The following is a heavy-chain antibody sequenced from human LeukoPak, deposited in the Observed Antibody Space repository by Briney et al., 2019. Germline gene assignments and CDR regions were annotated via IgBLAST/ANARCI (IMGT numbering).Heavy chain of an antibody. CDR3: ARAPITIFGVDSAIPYSGMDV. D-gene: IGHD3-3*01. J-gene: IGHJ6*02. CDR1: GGSISSGGYY. Sequence: SSETLSLTCTVSGGSISSGGYYWSWIRQRPGKGLEWIGYIYYSGSTYYNPSLKSRVTISVDTSKNQFSLKLSSVTAADTAVYYCARAPITIFGVDSAIPYSGMDVWGQGTTVTVSS. CDR2: IYYSGST. V-gene: IGHV4-31*03.